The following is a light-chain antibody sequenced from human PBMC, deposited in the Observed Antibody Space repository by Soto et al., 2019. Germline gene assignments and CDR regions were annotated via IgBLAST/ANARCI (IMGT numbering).Light chain of an antibody. CDR2: DAY. CDR1: QSVSGN. CDR3: QQYNNWPPIT. V-gene: IGKV3-15*01. J-gene: IGKJ5*01. Sequence: EIVMTQSPATLSVSPGETATLSCRASQSVSGNLAWYQQKPGQAPRLLIYDAYTRDTGIPARFSGSGSGTEFTLTISSLQSEYFAVYYCQQYNNWPPITFGQGTRLDIK.